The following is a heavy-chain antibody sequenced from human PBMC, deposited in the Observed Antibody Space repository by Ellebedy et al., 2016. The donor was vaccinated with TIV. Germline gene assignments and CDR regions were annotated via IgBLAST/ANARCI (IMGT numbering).Heavy chain of an antibody. V-gene: IGHV1-2*02. J-gene: IGHJ6*02. Sequence: AASVKVSCKASGYTFIGHYIYWVRQAPGQGLEWMGWINCDTGGTNSAQQFRGRVTLTRDTSSSTVYMDLSRLRSDDTAVYYCATTYYYEGSGYWGLDVWGQGTTVTVSS. D-gene: IGHD3-22*01. CDR3: ATTYYYEGSGYWGLDV. CDR1: GYTFIGHY. CDR2: INCDTGGT.